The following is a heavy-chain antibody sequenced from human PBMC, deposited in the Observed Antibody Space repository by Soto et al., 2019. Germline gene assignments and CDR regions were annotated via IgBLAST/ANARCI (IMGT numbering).Heavy chain of an antibody. CDR2: IYYSGST. V-gene: IGHV4-39*07. Sequence: SETLSLTCTVSGGSISSSSYYWGWIRQPPGKGLEWIGSIYYSGSTYYNPSLKSRVTISVDTSKNQFSLKLSSVTAADTAVYYCARGGIILSEYYFDYWGQGTLVTVSS. J-gene: IGHJ4*02. CDR1: GGSISSSSYY. CDR3: ARGGIILSEYYFDY.